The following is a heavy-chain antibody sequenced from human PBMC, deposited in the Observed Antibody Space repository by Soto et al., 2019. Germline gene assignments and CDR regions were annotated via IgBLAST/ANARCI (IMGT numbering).Heavy chain of an antibody. CDR1: GYTFTNFA. Sequence: ASVKVSCKASGYTFTNFAVHWVRQASGQRLEWMGWINVGNGDTKSSQNLQGRVTITRDTSASTVYMELSSLRSEDTAVYYCVRVGGSGWTLDFWGQGTLVTVSS. V-gene: IGHV1-3*01. CDR2: INVGNGDT. CDR3: VRVGGSGWTLDF. J-gene: IGHJ4*02. D-gene: IGHD6-25*01.